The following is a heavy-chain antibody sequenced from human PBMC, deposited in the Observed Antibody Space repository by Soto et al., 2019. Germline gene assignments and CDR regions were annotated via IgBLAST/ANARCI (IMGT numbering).Heavy chain of an antibody. CDR1: GFTVSSNY. CDR2: IYSGGST. Sequence: GGSLRLSCAASGFTVSSNYMSWVRQAPGKGLEWVSVIYSGGSTYYADSVKGRFTISRDNSKNTLYLQMNSLRAEDTAVYYCARGPPLGWGGGKSTVVRAGAFDIWGQGTMVTVSS. CDR3: ARGPPLGWGGGKSTVVRAGAFDI. J-gene: IGHJ3*02. D-gene: IGHD4-17*01. V-gene: IGHV3-53*01.